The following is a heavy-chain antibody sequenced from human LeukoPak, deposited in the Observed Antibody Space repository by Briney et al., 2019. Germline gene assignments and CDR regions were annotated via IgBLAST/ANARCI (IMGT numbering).Heavy chain of an antibody. CDR2: IYPGDSDT. CDR3: TSHIIAARPSYAFDI. D-gene: IGHD6-6*01. CDR1: GYSFTPYW. Sequence: GESLKISCKGSGYSFTPYWIAWVRQMPGKGLDWMGIIYPGDSDTRYCPSFQGQVTISADKSISTAYLQWSSLKASDTAIYYCTSHIIAARPSYAFDISGQGTMVTVSS. V-gene: IGHV5-51*01. J-gene: IGHJ3*02.